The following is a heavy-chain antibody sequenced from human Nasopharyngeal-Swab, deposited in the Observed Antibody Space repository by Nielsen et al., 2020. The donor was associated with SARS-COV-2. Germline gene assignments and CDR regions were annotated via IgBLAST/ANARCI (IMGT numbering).Heavy chain of an antibody. V-gene: IGHV4-39*07. CDR3: ARDTYYYGSGSYAFDI. Sequence: SETLSLTCTVSDDSIRSSSYSWGWIRQPPGKGLEWIGEINHSGSTNYNPSLKSRVTISVDTSKNQFSLKLSSVTAADTAVYYCARDTYYYGSGSYAFDIWGQGTMVTVSS. CDR1: DDSIRSSSYS. J-gene: IGHJ3*02. D-gene: IGHD3-10*01. CDR2: INHSGST.